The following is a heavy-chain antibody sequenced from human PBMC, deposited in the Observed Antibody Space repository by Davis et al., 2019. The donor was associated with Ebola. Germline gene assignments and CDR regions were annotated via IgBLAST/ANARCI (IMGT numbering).Heavy chain of an antibody. CDR2: IYPGDSDT. CDR3: ARHKGSSSWPGGFGY. CDR1: GYSFTSYW. D-gene: IGHD6-13*01. Sequence: GESLKISCKGSGYSFTSYWIGWVRQMPGKGLEWMGIIYPGDSDTRYSPSFQGQVTISADKSISTAYLQWSSLKASDTAMYYCARHKGSSSWPGGFGYWGQGTLVTVSS. J-gene: IGHJ4*02. V-gene: IGHV5-51*01.